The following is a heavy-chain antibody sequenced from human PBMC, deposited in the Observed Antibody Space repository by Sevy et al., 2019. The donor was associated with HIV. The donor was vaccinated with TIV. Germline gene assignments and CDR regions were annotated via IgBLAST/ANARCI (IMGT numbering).Heavy chain of an antibody. V-gene: IGHV3-66*02. D-gene: IGHD6-19*01. CDR3: VSLFLSYRSGWSYFDY. J-gene: IGHJ4*02. CDR1: GFTVNDKY. Sequence: GGSLRLSCAISGFTVNDKYIIWVRQAPGKGLEWVSVIFSSGSTYYADSAKGRFTISRDNSKNSVDLQMNRVRAKDTAVYYWVSLFLSYRSGWSYFDYWGQGTLVTVSS. CDR2: IFSSGST.